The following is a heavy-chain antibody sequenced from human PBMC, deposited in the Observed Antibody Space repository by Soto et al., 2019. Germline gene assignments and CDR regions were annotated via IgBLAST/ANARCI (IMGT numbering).Heavy chain of an antibody. D-gene: IGHD3-10*01. J-gene: IGHJ5*02. CDR3: ARTRIDYYGSGSFDSRNWFDP. CDR1: GGTFSSYA. V-gene: IGHV1-69*13. Sequence: SVKVSCKASGGTFSSYAISWVRQAPGQGLEWMGGIIPIFGTANYAQKFQGRVTITADESTSTAYMELSSLRSEDTAVYYCARTRIDYYGSGSFDSRNWFDPWGQGTLVTVSS. CDR2: IIPIFGTA.